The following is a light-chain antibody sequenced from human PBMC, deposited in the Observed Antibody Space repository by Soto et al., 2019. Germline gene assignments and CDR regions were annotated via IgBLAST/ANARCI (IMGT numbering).Light chain of an antibody. J-gene: IGKJ5*01. Sequence: EIVLTQSPATLSLSPGERATLSCRASQSVSSYLAWYQQKPGQAPRLLIYDASNRATGIPARFSGSGSGTDFALTISSREPEDFAVYYWQQRSNWPPITFGQGTRLEIK. CDR1: QSVSSY. CDR3: QQRSNWPPIT. V-gene: IGKV3-11*01. CDR2: DAS.